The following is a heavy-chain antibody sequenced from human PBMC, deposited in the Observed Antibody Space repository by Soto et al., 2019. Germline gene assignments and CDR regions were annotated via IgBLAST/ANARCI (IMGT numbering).Heavy chain of an antibody. CDR2: IYYSGST. CDR1: GGSISSYY. D-gene: IGHD3-22*01. V-gene: IGHV4-59*01. CDR3: ARYYYDSSAHSYYYYYGMDV. Sequence: SETLSLTCTVSGGSISSYYWSWIRQPPGKGLEWIGYIYYSGSTNYNPSLKSRVTISVDTSKNQFSLKLSSVTAADTAVYYCARYYYDSSAHSYYYYYGMDVWGQGTTVTVSS. J-gene: IGHJ6*02.